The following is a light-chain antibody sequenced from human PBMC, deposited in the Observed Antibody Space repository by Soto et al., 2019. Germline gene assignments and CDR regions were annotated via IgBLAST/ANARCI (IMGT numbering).Light chain of an antibody. V-gene: IGKV1-12*01. CDR1: QGTGTY. CDR3: QQTNSFPFT. CDR2: GAS. J-gene: IGKJ5*01. Sequence: DIQMTQSPSSVSASVGDRVTFTCRASQGTGTYLGWYQQKPGKAPNLLIYGASSLQTGVPSRFNPSGSATNFTLTITSLQPEDFATYYCQQTNSFPFTFGQGTRLEIK.